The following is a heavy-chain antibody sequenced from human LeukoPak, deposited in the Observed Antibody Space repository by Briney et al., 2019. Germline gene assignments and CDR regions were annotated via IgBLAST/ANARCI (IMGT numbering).Heavy chain of an antibody. CDR1: GFTFSSYS. J-gene: IGHJ4*02. V-gene: IGHV3-48*01. D-gene: IGHD1-26*01. CDR2: ISRSSSTI. CDR3: ARGGESYRTGLDY. Sequence: PGGSLRVSCAASGFTFSSYSMNWVRQAPGKGLEWVSYISRSSSTIYYADSVKGRFTISRDNAKNSLYLQMNSLRAEDTAVYYCARGGESYRTGLDYWGQGTLVTVSS.